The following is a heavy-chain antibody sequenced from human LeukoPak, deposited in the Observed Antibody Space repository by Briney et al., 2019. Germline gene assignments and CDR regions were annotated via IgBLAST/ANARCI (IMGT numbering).Heavy chain of an antibody. CDR3: ARDHETITMILDAFDI. CDR2: IYYSGST. D-gene: IGHD3-22*01. Sequence: TPSETLSLTCTVSGGSISSYHWSWIRQPPGKGLEWIGYIYYSGSTNYNPSLKSRVTISVDTSKNQFSLKLSSVTAADTAVYYCARDHETITMILDAFDIWGQGTMVTVSS. CDR1: GGSISSYH. V-gene: IGHV4-59*12. J-gene: IGHJ3*02.